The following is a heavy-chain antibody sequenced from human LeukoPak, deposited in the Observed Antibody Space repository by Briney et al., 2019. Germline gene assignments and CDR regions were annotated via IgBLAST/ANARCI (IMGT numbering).Heavy chain of an antibody. CDR3: ARLAAAALDI. CDR2: IYSGGST. V-gene: IGHV3-66*01. Sequence: TGGSLRLSCAASGFTVSSNYMSWVRQAPGKGLEWVSVIYSGGSTYYADSVKGRFTISRDNSKNTLYLQMNSLRAEDTAVYYCARLAAAALDIWGQGTMVTVSS. J-gene: IGHJ3*02. D-gene: IGHD6-13*01. CDR1: GFTVSSNY.